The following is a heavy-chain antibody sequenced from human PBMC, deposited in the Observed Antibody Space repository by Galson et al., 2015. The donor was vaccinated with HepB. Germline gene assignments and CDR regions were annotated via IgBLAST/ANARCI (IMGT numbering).Heavy chain of an antibody. CDR1: GFTFSDST. D-gene: IGHD5-12*01. J-gene: IGHJ4*02. CDR2: ISRSGTYK. V-gene: IGHV3-21*01. Sequence: SLRLSCAASGFTFSDSTMSWVRQAPGKGLEWVSSISRSGTYKLYADSVKGRFTISRDNADNSLYLQMDSLRPEDTAVYYCARDLPTKVDYWGQGSLVTVSS. CDR3: ARDLPTKVDY.